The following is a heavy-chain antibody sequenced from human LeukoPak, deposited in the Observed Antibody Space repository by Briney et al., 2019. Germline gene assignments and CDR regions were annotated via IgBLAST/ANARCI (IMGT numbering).Heavy chain of an antibody. CDR1: GGSISSYY. J-gene: IGHJ5*02. CDR3: ARDFYYYDSSGYSIWLDP. D-gene: IGHD3-22*01. CDR2: IYYSGST. V-gene: IGHV4-59*01. Sequence: PSETLSLTCSVSGGSISSYYWSWIRQPPGTGLEWIGYIYYSGSTSYNPSLKSRVTISLDTSNNQFSLKLTSVTAADTAVYYCARDFYYYDSSGYSIWLDPWGQGTLVTVSS.